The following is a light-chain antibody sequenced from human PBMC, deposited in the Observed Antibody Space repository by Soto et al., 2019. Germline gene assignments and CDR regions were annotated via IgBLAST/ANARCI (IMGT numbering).Light chain of an antibody. V-gene: IGKV3-20*01. CDR1: QNVNSNF. CDR3: QQYGNSPRT. CDR2: GAS. J-gene: IGKJ1*01. Sequence: EIVLTQSPGTLSLSPGERATLSCRASQNVNSNFLARYQQKPGQAPRLLISGASNRATGIPDRFSGSGSGTDFTLTISRLEPEDFAVYYCQQYGNSPRTFGQGTKVDIK.